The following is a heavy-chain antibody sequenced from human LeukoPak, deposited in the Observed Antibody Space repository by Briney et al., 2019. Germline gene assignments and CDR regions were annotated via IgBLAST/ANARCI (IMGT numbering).Heavy chain of an antibody. CDR3: ARHPGEMATPEIDAFDI. CDR1: GGSISSSSYY. V-gene: IGHV4-39*01. CDR2: IYYSGST. J-gene: IGHJ3*02. D-gene: IGHD5-24*01. Sequence: SETLSLTCTVSGGSISSSSYYWGWIRQPPGKGLEWIGSIYYSGSTNYNPSLKSRVTISVDTSKNQFSLKLSSVTAADTAVYYCARHPGEMATPEIDAFDIWGQGTMVTVSS.